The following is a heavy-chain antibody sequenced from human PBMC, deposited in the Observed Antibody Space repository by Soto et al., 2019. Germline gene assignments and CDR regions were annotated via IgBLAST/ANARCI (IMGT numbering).Heavy chain of an antibody. Sequence: PGGSLRLSCAASGFTFSSYSMNWVRQAPGKGLEWVSYISSSSSTIYYADSVKGRFTISRDNAKNSLYLQMNSLRAEDTAVYYCARDLASSSWYKGFVQHWGQGTLVTVSS. D-gene: IGHD6-13*01. CDR2: ISSSSSTI. CDR3: ARDLASSSWYKGFVQH. V-gene: IGHV3-48*01. CDR1: GFTFSSYS. J-gene: IGHJ1*01.